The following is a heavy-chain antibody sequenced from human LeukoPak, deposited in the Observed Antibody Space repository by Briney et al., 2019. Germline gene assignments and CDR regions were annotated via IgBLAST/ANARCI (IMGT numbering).Heavy chain of an antibody. CDR1: GGSISSGGYY. D-gene: IGHD4-17*01. V-gene: IGHV4-31*03. CDR2: IYYSGST. J-gene: IGHJ4*02. CDR3: ARGRMTTVKEFDY. Sequence: SQTLSLTCTVSGGSISSGGYYWSWIRQHPGKGLEWIGYIYYSGSTYYNPSLKSRVTISVDTSKNQFSLKLSSVTAADTAVYYCARGRMTTVKEFDYWGQGTLVTVSS.